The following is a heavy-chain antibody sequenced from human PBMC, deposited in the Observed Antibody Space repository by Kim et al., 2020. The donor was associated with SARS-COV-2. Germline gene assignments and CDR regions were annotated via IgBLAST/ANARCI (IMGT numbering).Heavy chain of an antibody. V-gene: IGHV3-48*04. D-gene: IGHD3-22*01. CDR1: GFTFSTYS. Sequence: GVSLRLSCAASGFTFSTYSMNWVRQAPGKGLEWVSYITSSSSTIYYADSVKGRFTISRDNAKNSLYLQMNSLRAEDTAVYYCARDRDYYDSSGYFDDAFDIWGQGTMVTVSS. J-gene: IGHJ3*02. CDR3: ARDRDYYDSSGYFDDAFDI. CDR2: ITSSSSTI.